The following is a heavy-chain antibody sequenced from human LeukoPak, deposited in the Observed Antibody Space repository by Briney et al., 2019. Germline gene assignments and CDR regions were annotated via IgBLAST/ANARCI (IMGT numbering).Heavy chain of an antibody. CDR2: ISGSGYNT. J-gene: IGHJ4*02. CDR3: AKQEDYSSSWNY. D-gene: IGHD6-13*01. Sequence: GSLRLSCAASGFTFSRSAMTWVRQAPGKGLEWVSAISGSGYNTYYADSVKGRFTISRENSKNTLYLQMNSLRAEDTAVYYCAKQEDYSSSWNYWGQGTLVTVSS. CDR1: GFTFSRSA. V-gene: IGHV3-23*01.